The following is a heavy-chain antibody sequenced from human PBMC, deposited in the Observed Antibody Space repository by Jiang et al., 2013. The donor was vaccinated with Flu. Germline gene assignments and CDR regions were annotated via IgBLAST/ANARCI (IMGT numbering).Heavy chain of an antibody. D-gene: IGHD3-22*01. J-gene: IGHJ4*02. CDR1: GGTFSSYG. CDR3: ARGPDSSTYYYFY. V-gene: IGHV1-69*01. Sequence: GAEVKKPGSSVKVSCKASGGTFSSYGISWVRQAPGQGLEWMGGIIPMFATTNYAQKFQGRVTITADESASTAYMDLRGLTSEDTAVYYCARGPDSSTYYYFYWGQGTLVTVSS. CDR2: IIPMFATT.